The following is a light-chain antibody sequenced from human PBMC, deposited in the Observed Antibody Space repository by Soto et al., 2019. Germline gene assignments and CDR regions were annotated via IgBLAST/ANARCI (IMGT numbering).Light chain of an antibody. J-gene: IGKJ1*01. CDR1: QSVSSN. V-gene: IGKV3-15*01. CDR2: GAS. Sequence: EIVMTQSPATLSVSPGERATLSCRASQSVSSNLAWYQQKPGQAPRLLIYGASTRPTGIPARFSGSGSGTVFTLTISSLQSEDFAVYYCQQYNNWPPWTFGQGTKVEIK. CDR3: QQYNNWPPWT.